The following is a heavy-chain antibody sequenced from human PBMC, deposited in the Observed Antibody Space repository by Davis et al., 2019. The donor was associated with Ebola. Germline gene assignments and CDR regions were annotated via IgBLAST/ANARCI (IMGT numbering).Heavy chain of an antibody. CDR2: ISGSGGST. CDR1: GFTFSSYA. Sequence: GESLKISCAASGFTFSSYAMSWVRQAPGKGLEWVSAISGSGGSTYYADSVKGRFTISRDNSKNTLYLQMNSLRAEDTAVYYCAKYRLSYGDYSWAFDYWGQGTLVTVSS. D-gene: IGHD4-17*01. CDR3: AKYRLSYGDYSWAFDY. V-gene: IGHV3-23*01. J-gene: IGHJ4*02.